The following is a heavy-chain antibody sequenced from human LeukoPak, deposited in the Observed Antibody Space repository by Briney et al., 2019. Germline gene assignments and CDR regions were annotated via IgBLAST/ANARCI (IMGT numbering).Heavy chain of an antibody. D-gene: IGHD3-22*01. Sequence: ASVKVSCKVSGYTLTELSMHWVRQAPGKGLEWMGGFDPEDGETIYAQKFQGRVTMTEGTSTDTAYRELSSLRSEDTAVYYCATATYYYDSSAAFDIWGQGTMVTVSS. CDR2: FDPEDGET. CDR3: ATATYYYDSSAAFDI. V-gene: IGHV1-24*01. CDR1: GYTLTELS. J-gene: IGHJ3*02.